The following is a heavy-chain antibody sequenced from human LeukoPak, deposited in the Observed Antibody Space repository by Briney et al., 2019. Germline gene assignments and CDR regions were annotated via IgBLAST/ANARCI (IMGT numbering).Heavy chain of an antibody. CDR2: IYFSGST. V-gene: IGHV4-39*01. J-gene: IGHJ4*02. CDR1: GGSISSGSYY. CDR3: ARLAPREFDY. Sequence: SETLSLTCTVSGGSISSGSYYWGWIRQPPGKGLEWIGNIYFSGSTFYNPSLKSRVTLSVDTSKNQFSLRLSSVTAADTAVYYCARLAPREFDYWGQGTLVTVSS.